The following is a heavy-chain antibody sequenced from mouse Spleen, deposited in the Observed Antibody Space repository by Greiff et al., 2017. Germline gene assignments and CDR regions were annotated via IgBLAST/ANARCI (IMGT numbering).Heavy chain of an antibody. CDR1: GFTFSDFY. Sequence: EVHLVESGGGLVQSGRSLRLSCATSGFTFSDFYMEWVRQAPGKGLEWIAASRNKANDYTTEYSASVKGRFIVSRDTSQSILYLQMNALRAEDTAIYYCARDAPSYYGYAMDYWGQGTSVTVSS. D-gene: IGHD1-1*01. J-gene: IGHJ4*01. CDR2: SRNKANDYTT. V-gene: IGHV7-1*01. CDR3: ARDAPSYYGYAMDY.